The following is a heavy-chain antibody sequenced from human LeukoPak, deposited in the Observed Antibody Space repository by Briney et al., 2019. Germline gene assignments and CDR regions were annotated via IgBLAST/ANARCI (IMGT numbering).Heavy chain of an antibody. Sequence: GGSLRLSCAASGFTFSHYPMHWVRQAPGKGLEWLAVISYDSNYRYYADSVKGRFTISRGNSNNTLYLQIDSPRPEDTAMYFCARDRRYYFDYWGQGTLVTVSS. CDR3: ARDRRYYFDY. CDR2: ISYDSNYR. J-gene: IGHJ4*02. CDR1: GFTFSHYP. V-gene: IGHV3-30*01.